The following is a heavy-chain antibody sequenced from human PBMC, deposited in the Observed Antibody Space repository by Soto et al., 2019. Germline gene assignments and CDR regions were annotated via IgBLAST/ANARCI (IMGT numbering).Heavy chain of an antibody. V-gene: IGHV2-5*02. Sequence: QITLKESGPTLVKPTQTLTLTCTFSGFSLSTSGVGVGWIRQPPGKAQEWLAIIYWDDEKRYSPSLKTRLTVTKDTSKNQVVLTMTNVDPVDTATYYCAHRAYFDSGKQFDYWGQGTLVSVSS. CDR2: IYWDDEK. CDR1: GFSLSTSGVG. CDR3: AHRAYFDSGKQFDY. D-gene: IGHD3-10*01. J-gene: IGHJ4*02.